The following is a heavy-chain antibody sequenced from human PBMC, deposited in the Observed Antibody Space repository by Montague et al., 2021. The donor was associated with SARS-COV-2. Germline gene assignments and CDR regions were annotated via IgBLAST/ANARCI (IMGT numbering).Heavy chain of an antibody. CDR1: GFTFSRYS. CDR2: ISSSSSYI. CDR3: ARDQTYYDILTGYLAPADLDAFDI. D-gene: IGHD3-9*01. J-gene: IGHJ3*02. Sequence: SLRLSCAASGFTFSRYSMNWVRHAPGKGLEWVSSISSSSSYIYYXYSVKGRFTISRDNAKNSLYLQMNSLRAEDTAVYYCARDQTYYDILTGYLAPADLDAFDIWGQGTMVTVSS. V-gene: IGHV3-21*01.